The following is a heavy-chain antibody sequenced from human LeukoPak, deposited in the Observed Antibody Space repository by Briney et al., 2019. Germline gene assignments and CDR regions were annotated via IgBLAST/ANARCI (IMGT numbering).Heavy chain of an antibody. D-gene: IGHD6-6*01. J-gene: IGHJ4*02. CDR2: IYYSGST. CDR1: GGSISSHY. CDR3: ARSPYSSSSLDC. Sequence: SETLSLTCTVSGGSISSHYWSWIRQPPGKGLEWIGYIYYSGSTNYNPSLKSRVTISVDTSKNQFSPKLSSVTAADTAVYYCARSPYSSSSLDCWGQGTLVTVSS. V-gene: IGHV4-59*11.